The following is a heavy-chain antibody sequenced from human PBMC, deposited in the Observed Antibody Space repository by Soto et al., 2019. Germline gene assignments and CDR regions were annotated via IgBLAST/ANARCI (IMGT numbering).Heavy chain of an antibody. D-gene: IGHD2-8*01. V-gene: IGHV3-74*01. CDR3: ARDLRRDIVLMVYLD. Sequence: EVPLVESGGGLVQPGGSLRLSCAASGFTFSSYWMHWVRQAPGKGLVWVSRINSDGSSTSYADSVKGRFTISRDNAKNTLYLQMNSLRAEDTAVYYCARDLRRDIVLMVYLDWGQGTLVTVSS. J-gene: IGHJ4*02. CDR1: GFTFSSYW. CDR2: INSDGSST.